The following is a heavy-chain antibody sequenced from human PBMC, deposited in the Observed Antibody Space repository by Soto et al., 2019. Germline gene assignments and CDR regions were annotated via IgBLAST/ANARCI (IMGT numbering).Heavy chain of an antibody. CDR1: GFMFNAYG. V-gene: IGHV3-30*18. D-gene: IGHD1-1*01. CDR2: ISFDGSNK. Sequence: QVQLVESGGGVVQPGRSLRLSCEASGFMFNAYGMHWVRQAPGKGLEWVAVISFDGSNKYYAESVKGRFTISRDNSKNTVYLEMLSLRPEDTAVCYCAKAGTIAGTGTTPRAFDVWGQGTMVTVSS. CDR3: AKAGTIAGTGTTPRAFDV. J-gene: IGHJ3*01.